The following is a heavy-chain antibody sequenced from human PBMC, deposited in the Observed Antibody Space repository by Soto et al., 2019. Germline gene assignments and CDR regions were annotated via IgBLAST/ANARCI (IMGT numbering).Heavy chain of an antibody. CDR3: ARDEGVVTAKYFDL. CDR1: GFTFSSYA. CDR2: ISYDGSNK. Sequence: QVQLVESGGGVVQPGRSLRLSCAASGFTFSSYAMHWVRQAPGKGLEWVAVISYDGSNKYYADSVKGRFTISRDNSKNTLYLQMNSLRAEDTAVYYCARDEGVVTAKYFDLWGRGTLVTVSS. V-gene: IGHV3-30-3*01. J-gene: IGHJ2*01. D-gene: IGHD2-21*02.